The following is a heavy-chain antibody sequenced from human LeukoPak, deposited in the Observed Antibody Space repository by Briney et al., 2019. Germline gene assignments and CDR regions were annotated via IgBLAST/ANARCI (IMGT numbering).Heavy chain of an antibody. CDR1: GFTFSSHE. V-gene: IGHV3-48*03. CDR3: ANDVGEQQLVLFDY. CDR2: ISMSGSSI. J-gene: IGHJ4*02. D-gene: IGHD6-13*01. Sequence: GGSLRLSCAASGFTFSSHEMNWVRQAPGKGLEWVSYISMSGSSIYYADSVRGRFTISRDNAKNSLYLQMNSMRAEDTAVYYCANDVGEQQLVLFDYWEQGTLVTVSS.